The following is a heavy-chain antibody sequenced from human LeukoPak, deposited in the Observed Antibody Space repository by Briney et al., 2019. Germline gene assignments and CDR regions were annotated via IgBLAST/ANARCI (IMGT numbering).Heavy chain of an antibody. CDR2: ISAYNGNT. J-gene: IGHJ6*02. V-gene: IGHV1-18*01. CDR3: ARDRKINDFWSGYYYYGMDV. D-gene: IGHD3-3*01. Sequence: GASVKVSCKASGYTFTSYGISWVRQAPGQGLEWMGWISAYNGNTNYAQKLQGRVTMTTDISTSTAYMELRSLRSDDTAVYYCARDRKINDFWSGYYYYGMDVWGQGTTVTVSS. CDR1: GYTFTSYG.